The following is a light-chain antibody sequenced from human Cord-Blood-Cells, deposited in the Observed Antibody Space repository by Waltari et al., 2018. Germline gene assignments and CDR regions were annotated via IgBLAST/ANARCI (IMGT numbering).Light chain of an antibody. Sequence: IQMTQSQSSLSASVGDRVTITCRASQCISNYLAWYQQKPGKVPKLLIYAASTLQSGVPSRFSGSGSGTDFTLTISSLQPEDVATYYCQKYNSAPPTFGGGTKVEIK. CDR2: AAS. J-gene: IGKJ4*01. CDR1: QCISNY. CDR3: QKYNSAPPT. V-gene: IGKV1-27*01.